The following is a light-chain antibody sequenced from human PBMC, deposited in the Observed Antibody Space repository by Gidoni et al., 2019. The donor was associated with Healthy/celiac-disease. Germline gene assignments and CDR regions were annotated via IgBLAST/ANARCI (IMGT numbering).Light chain of an antibody. Sequence: SCSGSSSNIGSNYVYWYQQLPGTAPKRLIYRNNQRPSGVPDRFSGSKSGTSASLAISGRRSEDEADYYCAAWDDSLSVGVFGTGTKVTVL. CDR2: RNN. J-gene: IGLJ1*01. CDR3: AAWDDSLSVGV. V-gene: IGLV1-47*01. CDR1: SSNIGSNY.